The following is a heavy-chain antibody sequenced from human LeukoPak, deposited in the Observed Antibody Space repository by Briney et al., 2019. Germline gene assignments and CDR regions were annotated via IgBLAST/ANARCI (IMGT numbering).Heavy chain of an antibody. V-gene: IGHV4-61*02. CDR3: ARVLPLPAIYYFDY. CDR1: GGSISSGSYY. Sequence: SETLSLTCTVSGGSISSGSYYWSWIRQPAGKGLEWIGRIYTSGSTNYNPSLKSRVTISVDTSKNQFSLKLSSVTAADTAVYYCARVLPLPAIYYFDYWGQGTLATVSS. J-gene: IGHJ4*02. CDR2: IYTSGST. D-gene: IGHD3-3*01.